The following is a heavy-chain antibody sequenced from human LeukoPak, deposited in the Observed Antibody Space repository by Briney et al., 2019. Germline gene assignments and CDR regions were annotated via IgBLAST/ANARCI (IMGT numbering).Heavy chain of an antibody. J-gene: IGHJ4*02. CDR2: IYYSGST. V-gene: IGHV4-39*01. D-gene: IGHD3-3*01. CDR1: GGSISSGSYY. Sequence: SQTLSLTCSVSGGSISSGSYYWGWIRQPPGKGLEWIGSIYYSGSTYYNPSLKSRVTISVDTSKNQFSLKLSSVTAADTAVYYCASTYDFWSGYPQREPFFDYWGEGTLVTVSS. CDR3: ASTYDFWSGYPQREPFFDY.